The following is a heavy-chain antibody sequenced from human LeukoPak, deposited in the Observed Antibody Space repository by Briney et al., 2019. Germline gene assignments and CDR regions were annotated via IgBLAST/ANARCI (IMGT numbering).Heavy chain of an antibody. CDR1: GFTFSSYS. V-gene: IGHV3-21*01. Sequence: GGSLRLSCAASGFTFSSYSMKWVRQAPGKGLEWFSSISSGSSYIYYADSVKGRFTVSRDNAKNSLYLQMSSLRAEDTAVYYCARDYDSSAEDYFDYWGQGTLVTVSS. CDR2: ISSGSSYI. CDR3: ARDYDSSAEDYFDY. D-gene: IGHD3-22*01. J-gene: IGHJ4*02.